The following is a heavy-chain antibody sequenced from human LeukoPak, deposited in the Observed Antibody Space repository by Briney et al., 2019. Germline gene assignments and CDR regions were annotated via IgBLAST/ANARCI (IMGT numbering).Heavy chain of an antibody. CDR3: ARVLTGSSRFGWFDP. V-gene: IGHV1-2*02. Sequence: ASVKVSCKASGYTFTGYYMHWVRQAPGQGLEWMGWINPNSGGTNYAQKFQGRVTMTRDTSISTAYMELSRLRSDDTAVYYCARVLTGSSRFGWFDPWGQGTLVTVFS. D-gene: IGHD6-13*01. CDR2: INPNSGGT. CDR1: GYTFTGYY. J-gene: IGHJ5*02.